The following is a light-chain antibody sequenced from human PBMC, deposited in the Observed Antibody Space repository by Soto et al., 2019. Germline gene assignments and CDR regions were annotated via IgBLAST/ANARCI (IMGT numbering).Light chain of an antibody. Sequence: QSVLTQPASVSGSPGQSITISCTGTSSDVGGYKYVSWYQQYPGKVPKLIIYEVSNRPSGVSNRFSGSKSGNTASLTISGLQAEDEADYYCSSYTSTSTREFGTGTKLTVL. CDR2: EVS. CDR3: SSYTSTSTRE. V-gene: IGLV2-14*03. J-gene: IGLJ3*02. CDR1: SSDVGGYKY.